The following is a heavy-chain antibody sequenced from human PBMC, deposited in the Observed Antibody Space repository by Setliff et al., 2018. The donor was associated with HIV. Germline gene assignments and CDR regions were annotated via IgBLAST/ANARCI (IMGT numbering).Heavy chain of an antibody. D-gene: IGHD3-22*01. J-gene: IGHJ3*01. CDR1: GGSISSNW. V-gene: IGHV4-4*02. CDR3: VRAGDYYDSTGARAGFDF. CDR2: IYQNGLT. Sequence: LRETLSLTCAVSGGSISSNWWSWVRQAPGKGLQWIGEIYQNGLTNYSPSLKSRVSMSLDKSKNQFSLKMTSVTAADTAVYYCVRAGDYYDSTGARAGFDFWGQGTRVTVSS.